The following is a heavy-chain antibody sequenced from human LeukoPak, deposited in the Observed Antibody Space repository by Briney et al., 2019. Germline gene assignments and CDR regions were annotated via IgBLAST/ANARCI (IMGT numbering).Heavy chain of an antibody. CDR2: INRSGST. J-gene: IGHJ6*02. D-gene: IGHD3-10*01. V-gene: IGHV4-34*01. CDR1: GGSFSGYY. Sequence: SETLSLTCAVYGGSFSGYYWGWIRQPPGKGLEWIGEINRSGSTNYNPSLKSRVTISVDTSKNQFSLKLTSVTAADTAVYYCARGTHSGSYFNDGWGQGTTVTVSS. CDR3: ARGTHSGSYFNDG.